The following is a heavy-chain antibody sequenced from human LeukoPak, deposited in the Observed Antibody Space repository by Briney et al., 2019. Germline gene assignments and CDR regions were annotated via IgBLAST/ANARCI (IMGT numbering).Heavy chain of an antibody. Sequence: PGGSLRLSCAASGFTFSSYGMLWVRQAPGKGLEWLAFIRYDGSNKYYADSVKGRFTISRDNSKNTLYLQMNSLRAEDTAVYYCAKDYGDYGHYFDYWGQGTLVTVSS. D-gene: IGHD4-17*01. CDR1: GFTFSSYG. CDR3: AKDYGDYGHYFDY. CDR2: IRYDGSNK. J-gene: IGHJ4*02. V-gene: IGHV3-30*02.